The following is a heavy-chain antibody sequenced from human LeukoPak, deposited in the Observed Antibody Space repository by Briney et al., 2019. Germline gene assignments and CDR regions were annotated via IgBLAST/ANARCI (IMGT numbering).Heavy chain of an antibody. Sequence: GGSLRLSCAASGFTFSSNWMHWVRQAPGKGLVWVSRINSDGSSTNYADSVKGRFTISRDNAKNTLYLQMNSLRAEDTAVYYCAGGRYCSSTSCPGRWFDPWGQGTLVTVSS. CDR3: AGGRYCSSTSCPGRWFDP. D-gene: IGHD2-2*01. V-gene: IGHV3-74*01. CDR1: GFTFSSNW. J-gene: IGHJ5*02. CDR2: INSDGSST.